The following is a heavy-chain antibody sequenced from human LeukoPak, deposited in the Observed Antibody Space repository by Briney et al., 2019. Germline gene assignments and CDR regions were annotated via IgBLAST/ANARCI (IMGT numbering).Heavy chain of an antibody. CDR3: ARELVRLGQRGIVLYYYYMDV. CDR1: GGTFSSYA. CDR2: IIPIFGTA. V-gene: IGHV1-69*05. J-gene: IGHJ6*03. D-gene: IGHD2-8*02. Sequence: SVKVSCKASGGTFSSYATSWVRQAPGQGLEWMGGIIPIFGTANYAQKFQGRVTITTDESTSTAYMELSSLRSEDTAVYYCARELVRLGQRGIVLYYYYMDVWGKGTTVTVSS.